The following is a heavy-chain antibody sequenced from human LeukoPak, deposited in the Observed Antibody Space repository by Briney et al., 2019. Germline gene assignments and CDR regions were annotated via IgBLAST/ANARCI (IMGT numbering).Heavy chain of an antibody. Sequence: SETLSLTCTISSGSIGSFYWSWIRQPPGKGLEWIGYINFSGSTKSNSALESRVTISMDTSKNQFSLKLNSVTAADTAVYYCTRGGSADPFEHWGQGTLVTVSS. CDR1: SGSIGSFY. D-gene: IGHD1-26*01. CDR2: INFSGST. CDR3: TRGGSADPFEH. V-gene: IGHV4-59*08. J-gene: IGHJ4*02.